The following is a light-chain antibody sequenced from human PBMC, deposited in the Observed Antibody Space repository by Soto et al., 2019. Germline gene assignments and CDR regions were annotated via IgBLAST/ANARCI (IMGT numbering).Light chain of an antibody. Sequence: DIQMTQSPATLSSSVGDRVTITCRASQRVDRWLSCYQQKPGQAPKLLISYASTLESGVPSRFSGSGSVTEFTLTITRLQPDDFATYYCQQYKNYTYTFGQGTRVESK. CDR3: QQYKNYTYT. CDR1: QRVDRW. CDR2: YAS. V-gene: IGKV1-5*01. J-gene: IGKJ2*01.